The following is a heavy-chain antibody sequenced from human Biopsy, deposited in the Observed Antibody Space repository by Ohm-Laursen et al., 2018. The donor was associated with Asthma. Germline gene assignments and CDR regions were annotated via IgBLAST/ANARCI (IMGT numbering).Heavy chain of an antibody. D-gene: IGHD1-26*01. CDR3: ARAGALIVGATMGY. V-gene: IGHV1-46*01. CDR2: INPSGGST. CDR1: GYTFTSYY. J-gene: IGHJ4*02. Sequence: SSVKVSCNASGYTFTSYYMHWVRQAPGQGLEWMGIINPSGGSTSYAQKFQGRVTMIRDTSTSTVYMELRSLRSEDTAVYYCARAGALIVGATMGYWGQGTLVTVSS.